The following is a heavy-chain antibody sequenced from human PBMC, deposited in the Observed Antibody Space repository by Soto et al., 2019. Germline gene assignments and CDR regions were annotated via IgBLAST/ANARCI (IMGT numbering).Heavy chain of an antibody. Sequence: LSLTCTVSGGSVSSGSYYWSWIRQPPGKGLEWIGYMYYSGSTNYNPSLKSRVTISLDTSKNQFSLKLSSVTAADTAVYFCARTRDFWSGNDAFDIWGQGTMVTVSS. CDR2: MYYSGST. D-gene: IGHD3-3*01. J-gene: IGHJ3*02. V-gene: IGHV4-61*01. CDR1: GGSVSSGSYY. CDR3: ARTRDFWSGNDAFDI.